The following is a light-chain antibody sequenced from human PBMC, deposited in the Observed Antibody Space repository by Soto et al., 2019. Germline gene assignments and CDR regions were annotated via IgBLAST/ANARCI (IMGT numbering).Light chain of an antibody. CDR2: DVT. Sequence: QPPSVSGSPGQSVTISCTGTSSDVGGYDYVSWYQQHPGKAPKLLIYDVTKRPSGVPDRFSGSKSGNTASLTISGLQAEDEADFFRCSYGGSFPYVFGTGTKVTV. CDR1: SSDVGGYDY. V-gene: IGLV2-11*01. CDR3: CSYGGSFPYV. J-gene: IGLJ1*01.